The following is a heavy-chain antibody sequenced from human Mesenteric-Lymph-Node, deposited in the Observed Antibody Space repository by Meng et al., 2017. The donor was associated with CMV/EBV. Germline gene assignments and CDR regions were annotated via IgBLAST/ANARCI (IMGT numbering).Heavy chain of an antibody. V-gene: IGHV3-66*02. Sequence: GGSLRLSCAASGFTFSSYAMSWVRQAPGKGLEWVSVIYSGGSTYYADSVKGRFTISRDNSKNTLSLQMNSLRVEDTAVFYCARDLGPMGMDVWGQGTTVTVSS. J-gene: IGHJ6*02. D-gene: IGHD2-2*01. CDR3: ARDLGPMGMDV. CDR2: IYSGGST. CDR1: GFTFSSYA.